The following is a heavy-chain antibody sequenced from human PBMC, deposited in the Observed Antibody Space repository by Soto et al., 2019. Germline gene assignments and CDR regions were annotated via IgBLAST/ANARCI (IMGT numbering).Heavy chain of an antibody. J-gene: IGHJ4*02. CDR1: GGSISSSSYY. V-gene: IGHV4-39*01. CDR3: ATHTWQDSSGSLGY. CDR2: IYYSGST. D-gene: IGHD3-22*01. Sequence: QLQLQESGPGLVKPSETLSLTCTVSGGSISSSSYYWGWIRQPPGKGLEWIGSIYYSGSTYYNPSLKSRITISVDTSKNQFSRRLGSVTAADTAVYYCATHTWQDSSGSLGYWGQGTLVTVSS.